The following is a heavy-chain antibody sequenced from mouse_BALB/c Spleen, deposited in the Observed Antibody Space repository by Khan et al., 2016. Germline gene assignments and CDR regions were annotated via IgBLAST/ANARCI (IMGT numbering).Heavy chain of an antibody. Sequence: QIQLVQSGPELKKPGETVKISCKASGYTFTNYGMNWVKQAPGKGLKWMGWINTNTGEPTYAEEFKGHFVFSLETSASTAYLHINNLKNEDTATDFGAEDYYGSNWFAYWGQGTLVTVSA. CDR1: GYTFTNYG. D-gene: IGHD1-1*01. J-gene: IGHJ3*01. CDR3: AEDYYGSNWFAY. V-gene: IGHV9-3*02. CDR2: INTNTGEP.